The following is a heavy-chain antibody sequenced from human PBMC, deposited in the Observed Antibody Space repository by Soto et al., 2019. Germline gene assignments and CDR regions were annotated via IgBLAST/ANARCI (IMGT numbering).Heavy chain of an antibody. CDR3: ASTAVRGVIDYYYYGMDV. CDR1: GFTFSSYS. CDR2: ISSSSSYI. Sequence: EVQLVESGGGLVKPGGSLRLSCAASGFTFSSYSMNWVRQAPGKGLEWVSSISSSSSYIYYADSVKGRFTISRDNAKNSLYLQMNSLRAEDTAVYYCASTAVRGVIDYYYYGMDVWGQGTTVTVSS. D-gene: IGHD3-10*01. J-gene: IGHJ6*02. V-gene: IGHV3-21*01.